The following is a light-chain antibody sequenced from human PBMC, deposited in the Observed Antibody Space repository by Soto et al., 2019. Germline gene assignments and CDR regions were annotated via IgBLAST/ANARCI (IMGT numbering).Light chain of an antibody. Sequence: DMGFTQSPATLSRSLGEKATISCRGRLRASSSYLAWYQQKPGQAPRLLIYGASSRATGIPDRFSGSGSGTDFTLTISRLESEDFAVYYCQQYCSSPFTFGPGTKVDIK. CDR1: LRASSSY. J-gene: IGKJ3*01. CDR3: QQYCSSPFT. V-gene: IGKV3-20*01. CDR2: GAS.